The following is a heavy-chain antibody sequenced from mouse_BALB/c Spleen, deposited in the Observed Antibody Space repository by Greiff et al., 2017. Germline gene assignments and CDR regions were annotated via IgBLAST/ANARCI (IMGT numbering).Heavy chain of an antibody. CDR1: GFTFSSYG. V-gene: IGHV5-6*02. CDR3: ARYGNYPDY. D-gene: IGHD2-1*01. J-gene: IGHJ2*01. Sequence: EVKLVESGGDLVKPGGSLKLSCAASGFTFSSYGMSWVRQTPDKRLEWVATISSGGSYTYYPDSVKGRFTISRDNAKNTLYLQMSSLKSEDTAMYYCARYGNYPDYWGQGTTLTVSS. CDR2: ISSGGSYT.